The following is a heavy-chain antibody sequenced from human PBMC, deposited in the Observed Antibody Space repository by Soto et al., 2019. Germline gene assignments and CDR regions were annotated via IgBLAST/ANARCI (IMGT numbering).Heavy chain of an antibody. CDR2: IYPGDSDT. D-gene: IGHD2-2*01. CDR1: GYSFTSYW. J-gene: IGHJ6*02. Sequence: GESLKISCKGSGYSFTSYWIGWVRQMPGKGLEWMGIIYPGDSDTRYSSSFQGQVTISADKSISTAYLQWSSLKASDTAMYYCARGSPSTGHCSSTSCPSMDVWGQGTTVTVSS. CDR3: ARGSPSTGHCSSTSCPSMDV. V-gene: IGHV5-51*01.